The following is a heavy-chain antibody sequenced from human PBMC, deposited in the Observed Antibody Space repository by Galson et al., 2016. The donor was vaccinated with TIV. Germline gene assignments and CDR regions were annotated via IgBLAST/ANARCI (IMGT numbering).Heavy chain of an antibody. CDR2: IDPDDSET. D-gene: IGHD3-3*01. J-gene: IGHJ6*02. V-gene: IGHV5-51*01. CDR1: EYTFSIYA. CDR3: ARQAGRGYGLDV. Sequence: KVSCKASEYTFSIYAMHWVRQMPGKGLEWMGKIDPDDSETRYSPSFQGQVTISVDKSTRTAFLQWRSLKASDTGMYYCARQAGRGYGLDVWGLGTTVIVS.